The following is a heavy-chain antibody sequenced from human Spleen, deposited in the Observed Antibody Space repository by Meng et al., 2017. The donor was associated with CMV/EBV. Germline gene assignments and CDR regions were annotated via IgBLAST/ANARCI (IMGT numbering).Heavy chain of an antibody. Sequence: AAAGFRFRNDVRYWVRQAPGKGLEYVSGITSNGASTYYADSVKGRFSISRDNSKNTLYLQMGSLRVEDMALYYCARATGVNLHYFDYWGQGTLVTVSS. CDR1: GFRFRNDV. V-gene: IGHV3-64*02. D-gene: IGHD3-10*01. CDR2: ITSNGAST. J-gene: IGHJ4*02. CDR3: ARATGVNLHYFDY.